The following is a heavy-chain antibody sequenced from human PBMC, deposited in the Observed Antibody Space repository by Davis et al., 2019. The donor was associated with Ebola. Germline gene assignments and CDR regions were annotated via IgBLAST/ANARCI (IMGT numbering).Heavy chain of an antibody. CDR2: TYYNSKWYS. Sequence: HSQTLSLTCAISGDSVSTAGWNWIRQSPSRGLEWRGRTYYNSKWYSNYAVSVKSRITINPDTSKNQFSLQLNSVTPEDTALYYCARGWFRGGMDVWGEGTTVTVSS. V-gene: IGHV6-1*01. D-gene: IGHD3-10*01. CDR1: GDSVSTAG. CDR3: ARGWFRGGMDV. J-gene: IGHJ6*04.